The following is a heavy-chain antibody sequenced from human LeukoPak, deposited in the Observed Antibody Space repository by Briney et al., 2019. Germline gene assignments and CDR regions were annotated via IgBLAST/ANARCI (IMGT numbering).Heavy chain of an antibody. D-gene: IGHD6-19*01. CDR3: ARGFGGWDLFDY. Sequence: ASVKVSCKASGYTFTTFAIHWVRQVPGQSLEWMGWINAGNGNTKYSQNFQGRVTMTRDTSTSTVYMELSSLRSEDTAVYYCARGFGGWDLFDYWGQGTLVTVSS. V-gene: IGHV1-3*01. CDR1: GYTFTTFA. J-gene: IGHJ4*02. CDR2: INAGNGNT.